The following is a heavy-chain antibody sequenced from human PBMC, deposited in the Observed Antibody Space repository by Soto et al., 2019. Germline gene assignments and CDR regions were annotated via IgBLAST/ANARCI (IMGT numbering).Heavy chain of an antibody. CDR1: GYTFTSYC. J-gene: IGHJ4*02. D-gene: IGHD6-13*01. CDR3: ARRLYSRSWYFGY. CDR2: ISAYNGNT. V-gene: IGHV1-18*01. Sequence: GAAVNVSCKASGYTFTSYCISWVRQAPGQGLEWMGWISAYNGNTNYAQKLQGRVTMTTDTSTSTAYMELRSLRSDDTAVYYCARRLYSRSWYFGYWGQGTLVTVSS.